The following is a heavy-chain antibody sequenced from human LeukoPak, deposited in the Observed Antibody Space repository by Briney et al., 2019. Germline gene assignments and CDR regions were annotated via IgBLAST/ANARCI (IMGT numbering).Heavy chain of an antibody. CDR3: ARRVPSQVVTDYFDY. CDR2: IDGSSRTT. V-gene: IGHV3-48*04. J-gene: IGHJ4*02. D-gene: IGHD2-21*02. CDR1: GFTFSTYS. Sequence: GGSLRLSCVASGFTFSTYSMNWVRQAPGKGLEWVSFIDGSSRTTFYADSVKGRFTISRDNAKNSLFLQMNSLRAEDTAVYFCARRVPSQVVTDYFDYWGQGTLVTVSS.